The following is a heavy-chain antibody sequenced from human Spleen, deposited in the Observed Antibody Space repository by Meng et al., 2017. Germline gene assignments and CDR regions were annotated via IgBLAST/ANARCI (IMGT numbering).Heavy chain of an antibody. CDR3: ARGRGRSSGWGHYYYYGMDV. CDR1: GGSVSSGSYY. CDR2: INHGGTT. Sequence: GSLRLSCTVSGGSVSSGSYYWSWVRQPPGKGLEWIGEINHGGTTNYNPSLKSRVTISVDKSKNQFSLRLSSATVADTAIYFCARGRGRSSGWGHYYYYGMDVWGQGTTVTVSS. V-gene: IGHV4-61*01. D-gene: IGHD6-19*01. J-gene: IGHJ6*02.